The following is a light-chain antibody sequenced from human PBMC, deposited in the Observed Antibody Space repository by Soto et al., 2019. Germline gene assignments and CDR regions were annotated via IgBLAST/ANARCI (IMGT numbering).Light chain of an antibody. CDR3: QQYGSSPST. J-gene: IGKJ1*01. CDR1: QSVSSSY. V-gene: IGKV3-20*01. CDR2: GAF. Sequence: EIVLTQSPGTLSLSPGERATLSCRASQSVSSSYLAWYQQKPGQAPRLLIYGAFRRVTGIPDRFSGSGSGTDFTLTISRLEPEDFAVYYCQQYGSSPSTFGRGTKVEIK.